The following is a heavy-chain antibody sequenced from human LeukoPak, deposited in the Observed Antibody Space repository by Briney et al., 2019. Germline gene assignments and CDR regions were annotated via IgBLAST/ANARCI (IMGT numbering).Heavy chain of an antibody. CDR2: FDPEDGET. J-gene: IGHJ4*02. CDR1: GYTLTDLS. D-gene: IGHD1-26*01. V-gene: IGHV1-24*01. Sequence: ASVKVPCRFFGYTLTDLSIHWVRQAPGKGLEWLGGFDPEDGETVYAQKFQGRVTMTEDTSSDTAFMDLSSLRSEDTAIYYCATSPRVGATVFAFEYWGQGTLVTVSS. CDR3: ATSPRVGATVFAFEY.